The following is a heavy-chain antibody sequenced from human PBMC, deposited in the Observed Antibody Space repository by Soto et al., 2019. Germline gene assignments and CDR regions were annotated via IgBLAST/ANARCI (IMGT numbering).Heavy chain of an antibody. Sequence: SETLSLTCTVSGGSISSYYWSWIRQPPGKGLEWIGYIYYSGSTNYNPSLKSRVTISVDTSKNQFSLKLSSVTAADTAVYYWARKNFGDWSGYYTWFDPWGEGTLVTVSS. J-gene: IGHJ5*02. CDR3: ARKNFGDWSGYYTWFDP. V-gene: IGHV4-59*01. CDR2: IYYSGST. D-gene: IGHD3-3*01. CDR1: GGSISSYY.